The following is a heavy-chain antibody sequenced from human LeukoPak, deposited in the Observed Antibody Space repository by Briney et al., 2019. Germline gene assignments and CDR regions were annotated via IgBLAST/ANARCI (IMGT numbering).Heavy chain of an antibody. CDR2: ISYDASDK. V-gene: IGHV3-30*18. D-gene: IGHD3-10*01. Sequence: GGSLRLSCAASGFTFRNYAMHWVRQAPGKGLEWVAFISYDASDKYYADSVKGRFTISRDNSKNTLYLQMNSLRADDTAVYYCAKDEPGSYSPSDYWGQGTLVIVSS. CDR1: GFTFRNYA. J-gene: IGHJ4*02. CDR3: AKDEPGSYSPSDY.